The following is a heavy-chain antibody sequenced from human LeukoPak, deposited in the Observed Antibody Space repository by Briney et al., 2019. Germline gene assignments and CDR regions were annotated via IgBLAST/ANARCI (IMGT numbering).Heavy chain of an antibody. CDR3: ARGGWDQIRYFDWLLRRDYYYYYMDV. D-gene: IGHD3-9*01. CDR2: ISGSGGST. Sequence: GGSLRLSCAASGFTFSSYAMSWVRQAPGKGLEWVSAISGSGGSTYYADSVKGRFTISRDNSKNTLYLQMNSLRAEDTAVYYCARGGWDQIRYFDWLLRRDYYYYYMDVWGKGTTVTISS. J-gene: IGHJ6*03. CDR1: GFTFSSYA. V-gene: IGHV3-23*01.